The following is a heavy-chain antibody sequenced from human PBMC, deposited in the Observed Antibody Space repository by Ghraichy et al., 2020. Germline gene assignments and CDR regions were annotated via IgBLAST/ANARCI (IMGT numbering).Heavy chain of an antibody. V-gene: IGHV4-59*01. CDR2: IYYSGNT. D-gene: IGHD3-22*01. J-gene: IGHJ3*02. CDR1: GGSINNYY. CDR3: ARMIVVSASDIFDI. Sequence: SETLSLTCTVSGGSINNYYWSWIRQPPAQGLEWIAYIYYSGNTNYNPSLKSRVTISVDSSKTHFSLKLTSVSAADTAVYYCARMIVVSASDIFDIWGQGTLVTVSS.